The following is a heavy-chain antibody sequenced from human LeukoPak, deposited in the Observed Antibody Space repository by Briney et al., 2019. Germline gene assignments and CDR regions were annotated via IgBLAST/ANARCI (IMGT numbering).Heavy chain of an antibody. CDR1: GGSISSSSYY. CDR3: ARGLYYYDSSGYYY. Sequence: SETLSLTCTVSGGSISSSSYYWGWIRQPPGNGLEWIGSIYYSGSTYYNPSLKSRVTISVDTSKNQFSLKLSSVTAADTAVYYCARGLYYYDSSGYYYWGQGTLVTVSS. J-gene: IGHJ4*02. V-gene: IGHV4-39*07. D-gene: IGHD3-22*01. CDR2: IYYSGST.